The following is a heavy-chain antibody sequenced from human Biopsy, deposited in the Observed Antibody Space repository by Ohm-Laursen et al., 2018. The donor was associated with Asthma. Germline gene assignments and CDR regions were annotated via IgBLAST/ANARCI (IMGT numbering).Heavy chain of an antibody. J-gene: IGHJ6*02. CDR2: TSVYNGNT. V-gene: IGHV1-18*01. Sequence: ASVKVSCKTSGYTFNSAGIPWVRQAPGQGLEWMGWTSVYNGNTKVAQKLQDRVTMITDTSTSTAYMELRSLRSDDTAVYFCARAVDYSHYYGIDVWGQGTTVTVS. D-gene: IGHD3-10*01. CDR1: GYTFNSAG. CDR3: ARAVDYSHYYGIDV.